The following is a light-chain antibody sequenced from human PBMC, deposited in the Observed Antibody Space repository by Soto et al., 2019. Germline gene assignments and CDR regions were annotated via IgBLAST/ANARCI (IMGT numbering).Light chain of an antibody. J-gene: IGKJ1*01. CDR1: QSVSSN. CDR2: GAS. CDR3: QQYNNWPPGT. Sequence: EIVMTQSPATLSVSPGERATLSCRASQSVSSNLAWYRQKPGQAPRLLIYGASTRATGIPARFSGSGSGTKFTLTISSLQSEDFAVYYCQQYNNWPPGTFGQGTKV. V-gene: IGKV3-15*01.